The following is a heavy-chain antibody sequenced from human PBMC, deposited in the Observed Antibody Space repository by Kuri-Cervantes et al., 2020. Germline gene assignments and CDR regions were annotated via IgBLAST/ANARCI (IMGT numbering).Heavy chain of an antibody. Sequence: SVKVSCKASGGTFSSYAICWVRQAPGHGLEWMGGIIPIFGTANYAQKFQGRVTITADDSTSTAYMELSSPRSEDTALYYCANRNSRSSSTARNYYYYYMDVWGKGTTVTVSS. CDR2: IIPIFGTA. J-gene: IGHJ6*03. V-gene: IGHV1-69*13. CDR3: ANRNSRSSSTARNYYYYYMDV. D-gene: IGHD6-13*01. CDR1: GGTFSSYA.